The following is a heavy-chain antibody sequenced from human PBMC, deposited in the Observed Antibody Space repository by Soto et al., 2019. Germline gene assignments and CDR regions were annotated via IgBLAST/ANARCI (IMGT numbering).Heavy chain of an antibody. CDR3: ARDAPFPITGTTFDY. CDR2: INPSGGST. V-gene: IGHV1-46*01. D-gene: IGHD1-7*01. CDR1: GYTFTSYY. Sequence: SVKVSCKASGYTFTSYYIHWVRQAPGQGLGWMGMINPSGGSTTYAQKFQGRVTMTRDTSTNTVYMELSSLRSEDTAVYYCARDAPFPITGTTFDYWAQGTLVSGSS. J-gene: IGHJ4*02.